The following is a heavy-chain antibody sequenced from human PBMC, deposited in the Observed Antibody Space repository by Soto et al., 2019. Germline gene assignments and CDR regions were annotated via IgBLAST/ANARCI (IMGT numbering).Heavy chain of an antibody. Sequence: QVQLVESGGGVVQPGRSLRLSCAASGFTFSSYGMHWVRQAPGKGLEWVAVISYDGSNKYYGDSVKGRFTISRDNSKNTLYLQMNSLRAEYTAVYYCAKSRGSGNNGMDVWGQGTTVTVSS. CDR2: ISYDGSNK. CDR1: GFTFSSYG. J-gene: IGHJ6*02. D-gene: IGHD3-10*01. CDR3: AKSRGSGNNGMDV. V-gene: IGHV3-30*18.